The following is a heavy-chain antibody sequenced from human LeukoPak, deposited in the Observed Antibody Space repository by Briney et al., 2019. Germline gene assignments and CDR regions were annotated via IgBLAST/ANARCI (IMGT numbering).Heavy chain of an antibody. CDR2: ICTDEATI. CDR3: VRGVPVTPGIDY. J-gene: IGHJ4*02. V-gene: IGHV3-74*01. D-gene: IGHD2-2*01. Sequence: GGSLRLSCAASGFTFTNYCMHWVRQPPGKGLVWVSQICTDEATIRYADSVKGRFTISRDNAKNSLYLQMSSLRVEDTAVYYCVRGVPVTPGIDYWGQGTLVTVSS. CDR1: GFTFTNYC.